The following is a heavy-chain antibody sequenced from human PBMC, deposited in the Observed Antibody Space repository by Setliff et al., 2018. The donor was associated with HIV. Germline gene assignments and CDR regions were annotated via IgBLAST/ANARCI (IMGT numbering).Heavy chain of an antibody. V-gene: IGHV3-48*01. Sequence: GGSLRLSCGASGFSFSSYSMNWVRQAPGKGLEWVSYISPSSTIIYYPDSVKGRFTTSRDNARNSLYLQMNSLRAEDTAVYYCARGGATNLDPWGQGSLVTVSS. CDR1: GFSFSSYS. CDR2: ISPSSTII. CDR3: ARGGATNLDP. D-gene: IGHD5-12*01. J-gene: IGHJ5*02.